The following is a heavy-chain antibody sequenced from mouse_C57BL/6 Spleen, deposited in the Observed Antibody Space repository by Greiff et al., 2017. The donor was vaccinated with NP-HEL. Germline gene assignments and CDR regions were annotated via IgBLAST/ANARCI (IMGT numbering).Heavy chain of an antibody. CDR3: AREGTVVATWDAMDY. CDR1: GFNIKNTY. J-gene: IGHJ4*01. Sequence: VQLKESVAELVRPGASVKLSCTASGFNIKNTYMHWVKQKPEQGLEWIGRIDPANGNTKYAPKFQGKATITADTSSNTAYLQLSSLTSEDTAIYYCAREGTVVATWDAMDYWGQGTSVTVSS. CDR2: IDPANGNT. D-gene: IGHD1-1*01. V-gene: IGHV14-3*01.